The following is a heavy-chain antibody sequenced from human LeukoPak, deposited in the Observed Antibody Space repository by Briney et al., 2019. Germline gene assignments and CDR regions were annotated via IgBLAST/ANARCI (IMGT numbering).Heavy chain of an antibody. J-gene: IGHJ4*02. CDR2: IYYSGSA. V-gene: IGHV4-39*07. CDR1: GGSIDSSSYY. CDR3: AREGRDGYNPDY. D-gene: IGHD5-24*01. Sequence: SETLSLTCTVSGGSIDSSSYYWGWIRQPPGKGLEWIGSIYYSGSAYYNPSLESRVTISVDTSKNQFSLKLSSVTAADTAVYYCAREGRDGYNPDYWGQGTLVTVSS.